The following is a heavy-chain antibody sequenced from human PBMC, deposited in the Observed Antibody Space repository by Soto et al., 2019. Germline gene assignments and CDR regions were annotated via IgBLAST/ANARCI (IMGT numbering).Heavy chain of an antibody. CDR2: IYYSGST. Sequence: SETLSLTCTVSGGSISSGGYYWSWIRQHPGKGLEWIGYIYYSGSTYYNPSLKSRVTISVDTSKNQFSLKLSSVTAADTAVYYCARLGVDIVVVVAATEYYYYYYMDVWGKGTTVTVSS. J-gene: IGHJ6*03. CDR1: GGSISSGGYY. CDR3: ARLGVDIVVVVAATEYYYYYYMDV. D-gene: IGHD2-15*01. V-gene: IGHV4-31*03.